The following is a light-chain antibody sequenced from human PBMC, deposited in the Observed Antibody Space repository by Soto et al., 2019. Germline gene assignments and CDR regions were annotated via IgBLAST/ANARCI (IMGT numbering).Light chain of an antibody. CDR3: QQYNSYSRT. J-gene: IGKJ1*01. CDR2: DAS. CDR1: QSISSW. Sequence: DIQMTQSPSTLSASVGDRVTITCRASQSISSWLAWYQQKPGKAPKLLIYDASSLESGVPSRFSGSGSGTEFTLTIIILQPDDFATYYCQQYNSYSRTFGQGTKVEIK. V-gene: IGKV1-5*01.